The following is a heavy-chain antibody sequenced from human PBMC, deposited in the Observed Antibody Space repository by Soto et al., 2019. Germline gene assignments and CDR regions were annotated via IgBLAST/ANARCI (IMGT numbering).Heavy chain of an antibody. J-gene: IGHJ3*02. CDR3: ARDHKEAFDI. Sequence: PSETLSLTCTASGASITSYFLNWIRQAPGKGLEWIGYMYFNESTNYNPSLKSRVMMSLDTSKSLFSLKLNSVTAADTAIYYCARDHKEAFDIWGQGTLVTVSS. CDR1: GASITSYF. CDR2: MYFNEST. V-gene: IGHV4-59*01.